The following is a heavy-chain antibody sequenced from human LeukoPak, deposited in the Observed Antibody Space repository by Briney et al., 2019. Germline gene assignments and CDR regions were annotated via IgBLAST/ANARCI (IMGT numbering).Heavy chain of an antibody. Sequence: GGSLRLSCAASGFTFSSYGMHWVRQAPGKGLEWVAVIWYDGSNKYYADSVKGRFTISRDNSKNTLYLQMNSLRAEDTAVYYCARESQVGDYYYYGMDVWGQGTTVTVSS. CDR2: IWYDGSNK. V-gene: IGHV3-33*01. CDR3: ARESQVGDYYYYGMDV. D-gene: IGHD2-21*01. CDR1: GFTFSSYG. J-gene: IGHJ6*02.